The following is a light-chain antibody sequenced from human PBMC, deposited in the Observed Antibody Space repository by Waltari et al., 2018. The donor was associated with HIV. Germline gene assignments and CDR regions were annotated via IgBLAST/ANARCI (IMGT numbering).Light chain of an antibody. CDR2: WAS. CDR1: QSVLSSSTNKNY. Sequence: DIVMTQSPDSLALSLGERAAINCTSSQSVLSSSTNKNYLAWYQQKAGQPPNLLIYWASTSDPGVPDRFSGTGSGTDFTLTIPSLQAEDVAVYYWQQYYDVRITCGRGTRLAIK. V-gene: IGKV4-1*01. CDR3: QQYYDVRIT. J-gene: IGKJ5*01.